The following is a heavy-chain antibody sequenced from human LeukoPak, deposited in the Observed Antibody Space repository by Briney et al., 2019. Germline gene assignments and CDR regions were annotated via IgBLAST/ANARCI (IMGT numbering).Heavy chain of an antibody. J-gene: IGHJ5*02. CDR1: GGSLSNSH. D-gene: IGHD4/OR15-4a*01. CDR2: IYKTGST. Sequence: SETLSLTCTVSGGSLSNSHWSWIRQPAAKGLEWIGIIYKTGSTNYNPSLKSRVTISRDTSKNQFSLKLSSVTAADTAVYYCASDLTTPPFNGFDPWGQGTLVTVSS. CDR3: ASDLTTPPFNGFDP. V-gene: IGHV4-4*07.